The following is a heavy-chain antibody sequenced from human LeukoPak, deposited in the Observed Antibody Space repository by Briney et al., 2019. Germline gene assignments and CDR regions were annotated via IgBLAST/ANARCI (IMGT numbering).Heavy chain of an antibody. Sequence: ASVKVSCEASGYTFTSYYMHWVRQAPGQGLEWMGIINPSGGSTSYAQKFQGRVTMTRDMSTSTVYMELSSLRSEDTAVYYCARAPEPDFWSGYRDYFDYWGQGTLVTVSS. J-gene: IGHJ4*02. CDR3: ARAPEPDFWSGYRDYFDY. CDR2: INPSGGST. V-gene: IGHV1-46*01. CDR1: GYTFTSYY. D-gene: IGHD3-3*01.